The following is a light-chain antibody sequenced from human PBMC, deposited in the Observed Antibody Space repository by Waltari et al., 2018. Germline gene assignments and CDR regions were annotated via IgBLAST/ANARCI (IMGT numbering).Light chain of an antibody. V-gene: IGKV2-28*01. J-gene: IGKJ1*01. CDR2: LGS. CDR1: QSILYSNGYNY. Sequence: EIVMTQSPLSLPVTPGEPASISCRSSQSILYSNGYNYLHWYLQKPGQSPQLLIYLGSNRASGVPDRFSGSGSGTDFTLKISRVEAEDVGVYYCMQAQQAPWTFGQGTKVEIK. CDR3: MQAQQAPWT.